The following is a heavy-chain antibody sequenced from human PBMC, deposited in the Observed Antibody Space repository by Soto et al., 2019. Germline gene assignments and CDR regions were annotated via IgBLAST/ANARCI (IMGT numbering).Heavy chain of an antibody. CDR3: ARDSLGYCSGGSCLAY. V-gene: IGHV4-30-4*01. CDR1: GGSISSGDYY. J-gene: IGHJ4*02. D-gene: IGHD2-15*01. CDR2: IYYSGST. Sequence: QVQLQESGPGLVKPSQTLSLTCTVSGGSISSGDYYWSWIRQPPGKGLEWIGYIYYSGSTYYNPSLKSRVTISVDTSKNQFSLKLSSVTAADTAVYYCARDSLGYCSGGSCLAYWGQGTLVTVSS.